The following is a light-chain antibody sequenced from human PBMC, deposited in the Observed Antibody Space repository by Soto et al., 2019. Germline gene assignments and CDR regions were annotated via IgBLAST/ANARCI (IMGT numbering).Light chain of an antibody. J-gene: IGKJ3*01. Sequence: DIQMTQSPSSLSASVGDRVTITCRASQSISNSLNWYQQRPGKAPKLLIYATSSLRSGVPSRFSGSGSGTDFTLTISSLQPEDFATYYCQQSYTTPLFTFGPGTKVDIE. CDR3: QQSYTTPLFT. CDR2: ATS. CDR1: QSISNS. V-gene: IGKV1-39*01.